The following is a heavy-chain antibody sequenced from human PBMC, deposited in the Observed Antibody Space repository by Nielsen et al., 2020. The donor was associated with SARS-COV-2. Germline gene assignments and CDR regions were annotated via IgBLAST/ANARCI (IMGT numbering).Heavy chain of an antibody. CDR1: GYTFTSYD. D-gene: IGHD3-10*01. CDR3: ARRQWFGELRD. Sequence: ASVKVSCKASGYTFTSYDINWVRQATGRGLEWMGWMNPHTGNTGYAQKFQGRVTMTRSTSIKTAYMELSSLTSEDTAVYYCARRQWFGELRDWGQGTLVTVSS. V-gene: IGHV1-8*01. CDR2: MNPHTGNT. J-gene: IGHJ4*02.